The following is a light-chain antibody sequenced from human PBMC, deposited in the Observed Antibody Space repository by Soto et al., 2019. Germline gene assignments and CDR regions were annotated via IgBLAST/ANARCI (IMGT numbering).Light chain of an antibody. CDR1: SSDVGGYNY. CDR3: SSYAGSNNLV. J-gene: IGLJ2*01. V-gene: IGLV2-8*01. CDR2: EVN. Sequence: QSALTQPPSASGSPGQSVTISCTGTSSDVGGYNYVSWFQQHPGKAPKLMIFEVNKRTSGVPDRFSGSKSGNTASLTVSGLQAEDEADYYCSSYAGSNNLVFGGGTHLTVL.